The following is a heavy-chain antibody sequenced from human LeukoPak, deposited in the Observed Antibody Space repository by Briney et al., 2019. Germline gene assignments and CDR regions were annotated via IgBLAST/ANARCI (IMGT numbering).Heavy chain of an antibody. CDR1: GVTFDDYA. D-gene: IGHD3-22*01. J-gene: IGHJ4*02. V-gene: IGHV3-43*02. Sequence: PSGSLRLSCAASGVTFDDYAMHWIRQAPGKGLEWVSQISGGGGSTYYADSVKGRFTISIDNSKNSLYLQMNSLRTEDTALYYCAKVTHYYDSSGEYYFDYWGQGTLVTVSS. CDR3: AKVTHYYDSSGEYYFDY. CDR2: ISGGGGST.